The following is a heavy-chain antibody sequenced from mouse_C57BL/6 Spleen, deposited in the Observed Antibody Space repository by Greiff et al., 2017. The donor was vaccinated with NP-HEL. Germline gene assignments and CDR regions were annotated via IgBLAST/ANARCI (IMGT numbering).Heavy chain of an antibody. CDR1: GYSFTGYY. V-gene: IGHV1-42*01. CDR2: INPSTGGT. CDR3: ASRKPNFDY. Sequence: EVQLQQSGPELVKPGASVKISCKASGYSFTGYYMNWVKQSPEKSLEWIGEINPSTGGTTYNQKFKAKATLTVDKSSSTAYMQLKSLTSEDSAVYYCASRKPNFDYWGQGTTLTVSS. J-gene: IGHJ2*01.